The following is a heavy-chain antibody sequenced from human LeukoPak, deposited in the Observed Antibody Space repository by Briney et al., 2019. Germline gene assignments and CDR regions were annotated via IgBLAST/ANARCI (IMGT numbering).Heavy chain of an antibody. J-gene: IGHJ4*02. CDR2: INWNGGST. Sequence: GGSLRLSCAASRFTFDDYGMSWVRQAPGKGLEWVSGINWNGGSTGYADSVKGRFTISRDNAKNTLYLQMNSLRAEDTAVYYCPRGYILVGGHNADFDYWGQGTLVTVSS. D-gene: IGHD1-14*01. CDR1: RFTFDDYG. CDR3: PRGYILVGGHNADFDY. V-gene: IGHV3-20*04.